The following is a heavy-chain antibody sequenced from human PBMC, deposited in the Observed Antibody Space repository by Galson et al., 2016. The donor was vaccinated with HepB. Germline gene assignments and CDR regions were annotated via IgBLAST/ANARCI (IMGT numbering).Heavy chain of an antibody. J-gene: IGHJ3*02. CDR3: ARPGYCSGSSCYVPFDI. CDR2: INNDGSNT. Sequence: SLRLSCAASGFTFSSYWMNWVRQAPAKGLVWVSRINNDGSNTTYADSVKGRFTISRDNAKNTLYLQMNSLRAEDTAVYYCARPGYCSGSSCYVPFDIWGQGTMATVSS. D-gene: IGHD2-15*01. CDR1: GFTFSSYW. V-gene: IGHV3-74*03.